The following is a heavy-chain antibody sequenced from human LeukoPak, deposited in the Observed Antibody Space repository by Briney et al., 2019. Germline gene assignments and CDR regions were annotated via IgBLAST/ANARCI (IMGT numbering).Heavy chain of an antibody. Sequence: GGSLRLSCAASGFTFSGYSMNWVRQAPGKGLECISYITSTGNTIYYADSVKGRFTISRDNAKNSLYLQMNSLRDEDTAVYYCARVRRGSLEVSGYLFDYWGQGSLVTVSS. CDR2: ITSTGNTI. V-gene: IGHV3-48*02. D-gene: IGHD3-22*01. CDR1: GFTFSGYS. J-gene: IGHJ4*02. CDR3: ARVRRGSLEVSGYLFDY.